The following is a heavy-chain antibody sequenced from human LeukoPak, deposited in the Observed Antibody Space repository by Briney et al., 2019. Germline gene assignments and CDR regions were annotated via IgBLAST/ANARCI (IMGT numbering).Heavy chain of an antibody. D-gene: IGHD3/OR15-3a*01. J-gene: IGHJ5*02. Sequence: GGSLRLPCAASGFTFSSYGMHWVRQAPGKGLEWVAVIWYDGSNKYYADSVKGRFTISRDNSKNTLYLQMNSLRAEDTAVYYCARGGPLMDTNWFDPWGQGTLVTVSS. V-gene: IGHV3-33*01. CDR2: IWYDGSNK. CDR3: ARGGPLMDTNWFDP. CDR1: GFTFSSYG.